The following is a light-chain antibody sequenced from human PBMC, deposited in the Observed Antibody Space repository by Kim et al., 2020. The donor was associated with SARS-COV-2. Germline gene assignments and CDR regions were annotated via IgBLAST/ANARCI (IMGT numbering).Light chain of an antibody. J-gene: IGLJ3*02. V-gene: IGLV2-14*03. CDR2: DVT. CDR3: ASYTTRSTWV. Sequence: QSALTQPASVSGSPGQSITFSCTGTSSDVGAYTYVSSYQQHPNKAPKLMIYDVTKRPSGVSNRFSGSKSGNTASLTISGLQAEDEADYYCASYTTRSTWVFGGGTQLTVL. CDR1: SSDVGAYTY.